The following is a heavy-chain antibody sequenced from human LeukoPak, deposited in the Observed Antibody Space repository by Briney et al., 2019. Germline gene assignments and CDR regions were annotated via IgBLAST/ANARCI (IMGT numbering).Heavy chain of an antibody. CDR1: GGSFSGYY. CDR2: INHSGST. CDR3: ARASAVITLDY. D-gene: IGHD3-22*01. V-gene: IGHV4-34*01. J-gene: IGHJ4*02. Sequence: PSETLSLTCAVYGGSFSGYYWSWIRQPPGKGLEWIGEINHSGSTNYNPSLKSRVTISVDTSKNQFPLKLSSVTAADTAVYYCARASAVITLDYWGQGTLVTVSS.